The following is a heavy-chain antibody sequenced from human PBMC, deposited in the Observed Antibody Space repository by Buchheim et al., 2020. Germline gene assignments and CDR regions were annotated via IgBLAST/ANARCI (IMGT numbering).Heavy chain of an antibody. Sequence: QVLLQQGGARLLKPSETLSLTCAVSDGSFSSFYWTWIRQPPGKGLEWIGEFNYDGRTNYSPSLKSRVIISVDRSRNQFSLNLRAVTAADTGVYYCARGTGQIVYFYGMDVWGQGTT. CDR3: ARGTGQIVYFYGMDV. J-gene: IGHJ6*02. V-gene: IGHV4-34*01. D-gene: IGHD2-21*01. CDR2: FNYDGRT. CDR1: DGSFSSFY.